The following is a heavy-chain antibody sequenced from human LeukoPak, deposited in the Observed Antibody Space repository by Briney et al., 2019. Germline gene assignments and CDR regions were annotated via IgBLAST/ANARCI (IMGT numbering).Heavy chain of an antibody. Sequence: GGSLRLSCAASRFTVATNHMNWVHQAPGKGLEWVSVIYNGDNTAYADSVKGRFTVSRDNSKNTLYLQMHSLRAEDTAVYFCARASRWLAFDTWGQGTLVTVSS. V-gene: IGHV3-66*01. CDR2: IYNGDNT. J-gene: IGHJ4*02. CDR1: RFTVATNH. D-gene: IGHD6-19*01. CDR3: ARASRWLAFDT.